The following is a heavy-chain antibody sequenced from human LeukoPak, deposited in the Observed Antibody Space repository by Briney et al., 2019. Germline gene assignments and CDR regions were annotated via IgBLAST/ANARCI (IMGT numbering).Heavy chain of an antibody. J-gene: IGHJ4*02. V-gene: IGHV3-7*01. CDR3: ARGPPYGSRSEYLDQ. D-gene: IGHD3-10*01. CDR2: IKKDVNEN. Sequence: PGGSLRLSCAASGFTLSSYCMACIPQAPGKGQERVASIKKDVNENDYVDSVKGRFNISRDNAKNSLHLIMNSLRVEDTAVYYCARGPPYGSRSEYLDQWGRGTLVTVSS. CDR1: GFTLSSYC.